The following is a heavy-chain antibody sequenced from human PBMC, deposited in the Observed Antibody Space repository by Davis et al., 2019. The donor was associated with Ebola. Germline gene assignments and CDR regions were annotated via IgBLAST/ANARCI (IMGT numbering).Heavy chain of an antibody. CDR3: ARRTAYDFWSGYIAFDI. V-gene: IGHV5-51*01. CDR1: GYSFTSYW. Sequence: KVSCKGSGYSFTSYWIGWVRQMPGKGLEWMGIIYPGDSDTRYSPSFQGQVTISADKSISTAYLQWSSLKASDTAMYYCARRTAYDFWSGYIAFDIWGQGTMVTVSS. J-gene: IGHJ3*02. D-gene: IGHD3-3*01. CDR2: IYPGDSDT.